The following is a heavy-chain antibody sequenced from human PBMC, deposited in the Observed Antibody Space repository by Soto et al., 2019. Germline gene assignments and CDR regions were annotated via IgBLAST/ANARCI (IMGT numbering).Heavy chain of an antibody. CDR2: ISGSGGST. V-gene: IGHV3-23*01. CDR3: AKRTTVTTKTFGVAFDY. J-gene: IGHJ4*02. CDR1: GFTFSSYA. D-gene: IGHD4-17*01. Sequence: GGSLRLSCAASGFTFSSYAMSWVRQAPGKGLEWVSAISGSGGSTYYADSVKGRFTISRDNSKNTLYLQMNSLRAEDTAVYYCAKRTTVTTKTFGVAFDYWGQGTLVTVSS.